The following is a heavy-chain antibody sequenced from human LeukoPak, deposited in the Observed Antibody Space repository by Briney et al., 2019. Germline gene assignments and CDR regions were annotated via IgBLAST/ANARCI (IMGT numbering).Heavy chain of an antibody. V-gene: IGHV4-30-4*01. J-gene: IGHJ2*01. Sequence: SQTLSLTCTVSGGSISSGDYYWSWIRQPPGKGLEWIGYIYYSGTTYYNPSLKSRVTISVDTSKNQFSLKLTSVTAADTAVYYCAREGGYYSDSSAGYSALWGRGTLVTVSS. CDR2: IYYSGTT. D-gene: IGHD3-22*01. CDR1: GGSISSGDYY. CDR3: AREGGYYSDSSAGYSAL.